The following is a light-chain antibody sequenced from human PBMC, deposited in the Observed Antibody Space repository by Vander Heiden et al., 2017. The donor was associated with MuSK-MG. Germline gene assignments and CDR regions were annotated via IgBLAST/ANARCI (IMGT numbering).Light chain of an antibody. CDR2: GRN. CDR1: SIRRYY. J-gene: IGLJ2*01. V-gene: IGLV3-19*01. Sequence: SSELTQDPAVSVALGQTGRITGQGDSIRRYYASWYQQKPGQAPVLVIYGRNNRPSGIPDRFSGSSSGNTASLTITGAQAEDEADYYCNSRDSSGNRGPFGGGTMLTVL. CDR3: NSRDSSGNRGP.